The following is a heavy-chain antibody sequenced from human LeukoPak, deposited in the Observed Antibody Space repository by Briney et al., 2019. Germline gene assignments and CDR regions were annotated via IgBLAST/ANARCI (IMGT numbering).Heavy chain of an antibody. Sequence: GGSLRLSCAASGFTFSSYAMSWVRQAPGKGLEWVSAISGSGGSTYYADSVKGRFTFSRDNSKNTLYLQMNSLRAEDTAVYYCAKDIVVVPAALGIFDYWGQGTLVTVSS. J-gene: IGHJ4*02. CDR2: ISGSGGST. V-gene: IGHV3-23*01. CDR1: GFTFSSYA. D-gene: IGHD2-2*01. CDR3: AKDIVVVPAALGIFDY.